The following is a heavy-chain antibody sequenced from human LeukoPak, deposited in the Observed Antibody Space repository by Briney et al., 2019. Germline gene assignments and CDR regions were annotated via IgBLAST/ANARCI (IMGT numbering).Heavy chain of an antibody. D-gene: IGHD3-22*01. CDR2: INPNSGGT. J-gene: IGHJ4*02. CDR3: ARETDSIRGDY. CDR1: GYTFTSYG. V-gene: IGHV1-2*02. Sequence: GASVKVSCKASGYTFTSYGISWVRQAPGQGLEWMGWINPNSGGTNYAQKFQGRVTMSRDTSISTAYMELSRLRSDDTAVYYCARETDSIRGDYWGQGTLVTVSS.